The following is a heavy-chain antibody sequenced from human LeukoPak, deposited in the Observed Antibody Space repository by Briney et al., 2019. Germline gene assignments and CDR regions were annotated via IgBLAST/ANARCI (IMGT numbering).Heavy chain of an antibody. CDR3: ARRQVVTTTANWFDP. D-gene: IGHD4-23*01. CDR2: IYPSDSDT. V-gene: IGHV5-51*01. J-gene: IGHJ5*02. Sequence: GESLKISCKASGYSFTNYWIGWVRQMPGKGLEWMGIIYPSDSDTRYSPSFRGQVTISADKSISTAYLEWSSLKASDTAMYYCARRQVVTTTANWFDPWGQGTLVTVSS. CDR1: GYSFTNYW.